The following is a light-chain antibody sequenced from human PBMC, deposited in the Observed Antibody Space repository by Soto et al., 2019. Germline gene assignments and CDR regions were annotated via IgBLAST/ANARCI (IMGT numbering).Light chain of an antibody. V-gene: IGLV2-14*01. CDR2: DVS. Sequence: QSVLTQPASVSGSPGQSITISCTGTSSDVGAYNYDSWYQQYPGEAPKVINYDVSHRPAGVSNRFSGSKYGNTASLTISGLQTQDEADYYCSSYTSATTYVFGTGTKVTVL. CDR1: SSDVGAYNY. CDR3: SSYTSATTYV. J-gene: IGLJ1*01.